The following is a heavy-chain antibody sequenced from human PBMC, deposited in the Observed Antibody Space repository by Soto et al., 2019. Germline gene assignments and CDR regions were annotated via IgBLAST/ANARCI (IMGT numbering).Heavy chain of an antibody. CDR3: ARGWEMVSGDYDHYYYYYGMDV. J-gene: IGHJ6*02. D-gene: IGHD4-17*01. V-gene: IGHV3-74*01. Sequence: GGSLRLSCAASGFTFSSYWMHWVRQAPGKGLVWVSRINSDGSSTSYADSVKGRFTISRDNAKNTLYLQMNSLRAEDTAVYYCARGWEMVSGDYDHYYYYYGMDVWGQGTTVTVSS. CDR2: INSDGSST. CDR1: GFTFSSYW.